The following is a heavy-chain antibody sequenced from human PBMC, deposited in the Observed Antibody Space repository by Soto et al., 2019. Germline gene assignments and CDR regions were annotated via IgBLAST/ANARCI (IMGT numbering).Heavy chain of an antibody. CDR1: GFTFSGYW. Sequence: GGSLRLSCAASGFTFSGYWMRWVRQAPGKGLVWVSRIRSDGSTTSYADSVKGRFTISRDNSKNTLYLQMSSLRAEDTAVYYCVKDAAYNYVYNYWGQGTLVTVSS. D-gene: IGHD3-16*01. J-gene: IGHJ4*02. V-gene: IGHV3-74*01. CDR3: VKDAAYNYVYNY. CDR2: IRSDGSTT.